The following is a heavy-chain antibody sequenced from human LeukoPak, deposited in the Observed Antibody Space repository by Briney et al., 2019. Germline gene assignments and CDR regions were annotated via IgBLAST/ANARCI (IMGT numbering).Heavy chain of an antibody. V-gene: IGHV4-30-4*01. CDR1: GGSISSGDYY. J-gene: IGHJ4*02. CDR2: IYYSGST. CDR3: AREIRFGELFDY. Sequence: PSQTLSLTCTVSGGSISSGDYYWSWPRQPPGTGLEWIGYIYYSGSTYYNPSLKSRVTISVDTSKNQFSLKLSSVTAADTAVYYCAREIRFGELFDYWGQGTLVTVSS. D-gene: IGHD3-10*01.